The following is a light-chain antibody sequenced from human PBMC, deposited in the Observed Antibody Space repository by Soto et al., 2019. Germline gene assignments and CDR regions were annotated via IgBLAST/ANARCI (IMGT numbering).Light chain of an antibody. V-gene: IGLV2-11*01. Sequence: QSALTQPRSVSGSPGQSVTISCTGTSSDVGGYLYVSWYQQYPGKAPKLMIYDVIKRPSGVPDRVSGSKSGNTASLTISGLQSEDEADYYCCSYAGSYVVFGGGTKVTVL. CDR1: SSDVGGYLY. CDR2: DVI. J-gene: IGLJ2*01. CDR3: CSYAGSYVV.